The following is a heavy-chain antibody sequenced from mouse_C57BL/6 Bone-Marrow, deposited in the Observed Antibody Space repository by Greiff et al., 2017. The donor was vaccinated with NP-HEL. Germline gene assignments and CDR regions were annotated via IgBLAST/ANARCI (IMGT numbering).Heavy chain of an antibody. CDR2: ISSGGDYI. Sequence: EVKVVESGEGLVKPGGSLKLSCAASGFTFSSYAMSRVRQTPEKRLEWVAYISSGGDYIYYADTVKGRFTISRDNARNTLYLQMSSLKSEDTAMYYCTRCYYYGSSSLWAMDYWGQGTSVTVSS. J-gene: IGHJ4*01. V-gene: IGHV5-9-1*02. D-gene: IGHD1-1*01. CDR1: GFTFSSYA. CDR3: TRCYYYGSSSLWAMDY.